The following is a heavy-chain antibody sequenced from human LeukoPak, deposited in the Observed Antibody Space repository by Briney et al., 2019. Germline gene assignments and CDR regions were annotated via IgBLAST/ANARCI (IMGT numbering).Heavy chain of an antibody. V-gene: IGHV3-21*04. J-gene: IGHJ4*02. CDR3: AKGAYCSGGNCYLGDLDY. Sequence: PGGSLRLSCAASGFTFSSYSMNWVRQAPGKGLEWVSSISSSSSYIYYADSVKGRFTISRDNSKNTLYLQMNSLRVEDTAVYYCAKGAYCSGGNCYLGDLDYWGQGTLVTVSS. CDR1: GFTFSSYS. CDR2: ISSSSSYI. D-gene: IGHD2-15*01.